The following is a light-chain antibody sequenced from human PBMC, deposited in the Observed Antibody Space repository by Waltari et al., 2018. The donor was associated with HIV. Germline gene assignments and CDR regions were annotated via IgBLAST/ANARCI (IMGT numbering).Light chain of an antibody. V-gene: IGLV2-23*01. Sequence: QSALTQPASVSGSPGQSITVSCIGTSSDVGTYDLVSWYQQPPAKAPKLVFYEATKRPSGVSNRFSCSKSGNTASLTGSGLQADDEAEYYCCSYRGSNTWVFGGGTKVTVL. J-gene: IGLJ3*02. CDR1: SSDVGTYDL. CDR2: EAT. CDR3: CSYRGSNTWV.